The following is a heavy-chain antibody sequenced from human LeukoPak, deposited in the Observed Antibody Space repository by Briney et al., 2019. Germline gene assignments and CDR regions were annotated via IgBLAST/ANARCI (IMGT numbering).Heavy chain of an antibody. J-gene: IGHJ6*03. CDR3: AKQGRDWLRDYYYYMDV. CDR1: GFTFSSYE. D-gene: IGHD3-9*01. CDR2: ISSSGSTI. V-gene: IGHV3-48*03. Sequence: GGSLRLSCAASGFTFSSYEMNWVRQAPGKGLEWVSYISSSGSTIYYADSVKGRFTISRDNSKNTLYLQMNSLRAEDTAVYYCAKQGRDWLRDYYYYMDVWGKGTTVTISS.